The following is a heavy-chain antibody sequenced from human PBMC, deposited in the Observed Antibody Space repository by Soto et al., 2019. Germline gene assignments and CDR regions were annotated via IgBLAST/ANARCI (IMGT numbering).Heavy chain of an antibody. CDR2: ISSSSSYI. CDR1: GFTFSSYS. D-gene: IGHD3-16*01. V-gene: IGHV3-21*01. CDR3: ASEPGLRRLNYYYYGMDV. Sequence: EVQLVESGGGLVKPGGSLRLSCAASGFTFSSYSMNWVRQAPGKGLEWVSSISSSSSYIYYADSVKGRFTISRDNAKNSLYLQMNSLRAEDTAVYYCASEPGLRRLNYYYYGMDVWGQGTTVTVSS. J-gene: IGHJ6*02.